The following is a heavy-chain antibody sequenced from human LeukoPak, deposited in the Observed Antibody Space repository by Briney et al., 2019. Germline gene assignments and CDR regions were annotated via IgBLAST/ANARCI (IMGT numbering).Heavy chain of an antibody. CDR2: IYSGDNT. V-gene: IGHV3-66*01. D-gene: IGHD4-17*01. Sequence: PGGSLRLSCAASGFTVSSNFINWVRQAPGKGLEWVSFIYSGDNTHYADSVKGRFTVSRDNSKNTLYLQMNSLRAEDTAVYYCARATTDYGMDVWGQGTTVTVSS. CDR3: ARATTDYGMDV. CDR1: GFTVSSNF. J-gene: IGHJ6*02.